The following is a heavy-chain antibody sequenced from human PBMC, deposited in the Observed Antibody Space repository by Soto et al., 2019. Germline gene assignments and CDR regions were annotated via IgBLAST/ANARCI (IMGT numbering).Heavy chain of an antibody. Sequence: GGSLRLSCAASGFTFVDYAMHWVRQAPGKGLEWVSSISWNSAAIGYADSVEGRFTICRDNAKDSLYLQMNSLRDEDTALYYCAKGTALRSLYGMHVWGQGTTVTVSS. D-gene: IGHD3-3*01. CDR1: GFTFVDYA. V-gene: IGHV3-9*01. CDR2: ISWNSAAI. J-gene: IGHJ6*02. CDR3: AKGTALRSLYGMHV.